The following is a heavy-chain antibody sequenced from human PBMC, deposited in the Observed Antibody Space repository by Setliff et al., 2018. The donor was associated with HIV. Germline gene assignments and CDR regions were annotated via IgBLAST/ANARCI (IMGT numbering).Heavy chain of an antibody. J-gene: IGHJ2*01. CDR1: GYSVTELS. Sequence: ASVKVSCKVSGYSVTELSIHWVGQAPGKGLEWMGSFDLEDGETIYAQKFQGRVTMTEDTSTDTAYMELSSLRSEDTAVYYCARGHHFYWYFDLWGPGTLVTVSS. V-gene: IGHV1-24*01. CDR3: ARGHHFYWYFDL. CDR2: FDLEDGET.